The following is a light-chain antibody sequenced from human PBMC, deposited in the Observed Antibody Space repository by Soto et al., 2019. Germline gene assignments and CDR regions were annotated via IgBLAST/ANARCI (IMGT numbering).Light chain of an antibody. CDR3: QQYNNSPRT. CDR2: GAS. CDR1: QSVSSD. V-gene: IGKV3-15*01. J-gene: IGKJ1*01. Sequence: EILMTQPPATLCVSPGERATRSCRASQSVSSDLAWYHKKPGQAPRLLIYGASTRATGIPARLSGSGYGTELTITINSMQYEDFAVYYCQQYNNSPRTFGHGTKVDIK.